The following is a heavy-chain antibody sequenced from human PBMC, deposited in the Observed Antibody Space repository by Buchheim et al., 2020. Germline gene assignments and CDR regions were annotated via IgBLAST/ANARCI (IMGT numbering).Heavy chain of an antibody. CDR2: VSHTGST. D-gene: IGHD3-10*01. J-gene: IGHJ4*02. V-gene: IGHV4-59*01. CDR1: GGSISSSN. Sequence: QVQLQESGPGLVKPSETLSLTCTVSGGSISSSNWNWIRQPPGMGLEWIGCVSHTGSTTYNPSLTSRVTISIDSSKTQFYLKLTSVTPADTAMYYCARTTMIRGISTLFDNWGQGT. CDR3: ARTTMIRGISTLFDN.